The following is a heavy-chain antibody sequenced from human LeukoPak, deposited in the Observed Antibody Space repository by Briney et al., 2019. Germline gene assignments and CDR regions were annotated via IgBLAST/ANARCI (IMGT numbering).Heavy chain of an antibody. D-gene: IGHD3-3*01. CDR2: IFYSGST. CDR1: GGSINRSSRYY. J-gene: IGHJ5*02. CDR3: ARHVPSTIFFNWFDP. V-gene: IGHV4-39*01. Sequence: SETLSLTCTVSGGSINRSSRYYWGWIRQPPGKGLEWIGSIFYSGSTYYNPSLKSRVTISVDTSNNQFSLKLTSVTAADTAVYYCARHVPSTIFFNWFDPWGQGTLITVSS.